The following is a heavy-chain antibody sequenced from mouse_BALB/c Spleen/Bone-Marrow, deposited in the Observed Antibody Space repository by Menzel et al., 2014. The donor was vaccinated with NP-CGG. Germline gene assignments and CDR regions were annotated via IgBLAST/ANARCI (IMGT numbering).Heavy chain of an antibody. CDR2: INPGSGGT. J-gene: IGHJ2*01. CDR3: ARGDYRSYYFDY. D-gene: IGHD2-14*01. V-gene: IGHV1-54*01. Sequence: QVQLQQSGAELVRPGTSVKVSCKASGYAFTNYLIEWVKQRPGQGLEWIGVINPGSGGTNYNEKFKGKATLTADKSSSTAYMQLSSLTSDDSAVYFCARGDYRSYYFDYWGRGTTLTVSS. CDR1: GYAFTNYL.